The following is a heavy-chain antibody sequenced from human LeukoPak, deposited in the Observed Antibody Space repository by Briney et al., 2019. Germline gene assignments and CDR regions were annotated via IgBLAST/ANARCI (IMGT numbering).Heavy chain of an antibody. V-gene: IGHV3-30*04. D-gene: IGHD2-15*01. CDR3: ARDIYCSGGSCYDDY. CDR1: GFTFSSYA. CDR2: ISYDGSNK. Sequence: GGSLRLSCAASGFTFSSYAMHWVRQAPGKGLEWVAVISYDGSNKYYADSVKGRFTISRDNSKNTLYLQMNSLRAEDTAVYYCARDIYCSGGSCYDDYWGQGTLVTVSS. J-gene: IGHJ4*02.